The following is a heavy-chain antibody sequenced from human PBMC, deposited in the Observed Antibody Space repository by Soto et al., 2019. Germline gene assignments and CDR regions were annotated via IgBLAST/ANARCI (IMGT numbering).Heavy chain of an antibody. V-gene: IGHV1-69*13. CDR3: ARVKDSRFICGSTSCYYYGMDV. J-gene: IGHJ6*02. CDR1: GGTFSNYA. CDR2: IIPIFYAV. D-gene: IGHD2-2*01. Sequence: VASVKVSCKTPGGTFSNYAISWVRQAPGQGLEWMGGIIPIFYAVKYAEKFQGRVTITADESTSTAYMELSSLGSEDTAVYYCARVKDSRFICGSTSCYYYGMDVWGQGTTVTVSS.